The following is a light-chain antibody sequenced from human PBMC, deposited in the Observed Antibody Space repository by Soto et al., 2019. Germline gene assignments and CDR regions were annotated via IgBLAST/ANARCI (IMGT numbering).Light chain of an antibody. CDR3: QQYGDSPRT. CDR1: QSVSRNY. CDR2: DAF. V-gene: IGKV3-20*01. J-gene: IGKJ1*01. Sequence: EIVLTQSPGTLSLSPGERATLSCRAGQSVSRNYLAWYQQRPGQAPRLLIYDAFNRATGIPDRFSGRGSGTDFTLTISRLEPEDFAVYYCQQYGDSPRTFGQGTKVEIK.